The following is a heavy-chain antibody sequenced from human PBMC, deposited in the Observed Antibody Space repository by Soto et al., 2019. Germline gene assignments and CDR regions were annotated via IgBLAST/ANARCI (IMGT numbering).Heavy chain of an antibody. CDR2: INPSGGST. CDR1: GYTFTSYY. J-gene: IGHJ6*02. D-gene: IGHD6-13*01. V-gene: IGHV1-46*01. Sequence: ASVKVSCKASGYTFTSYYMHWVRQAPGQGLEWMGIINPSGGSTSYAQKFQGRVTMTRDTSTSTVYMELSSLRSEDTAVYYCARDWVIAAAELDHYYGMDVWGQGTTVTVSS. CDR3: ARDWVIAAAELDHYYGMDV.